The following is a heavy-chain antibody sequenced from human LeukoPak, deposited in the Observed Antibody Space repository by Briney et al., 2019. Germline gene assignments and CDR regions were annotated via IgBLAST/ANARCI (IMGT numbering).Heavy chain of an antibody. Sequence: GGSPRLSCAASGFTFSSYSMNWVRQAPGKGLEWVSSISSSSSSYIYYADSVKGRFTISRDNAKNSLYLQMNSLRAEDTAVYYCARAGVNYYGSGDNWFDPWGQGTLVTVSS. CDR1: GFTFSSYS. CDR2: ISSSSSSYI. J-gene: IGHJ5*02. V-gene: IGHV3-21*01. CDR3: ARAGVNYYGSGDNWFDP. D-gene: IGHD3-10*01.